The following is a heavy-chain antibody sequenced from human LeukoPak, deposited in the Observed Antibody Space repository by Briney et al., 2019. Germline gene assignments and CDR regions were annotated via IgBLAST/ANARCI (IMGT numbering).Heavy chain of an antibody. CDR2: IKAILDGGTT. CDR3: TTDCGGDSCSGRYYFDY. D-gene: IGHD2-15*01. Sequence: GGSLRLSCAASGFTFSTYIMIWVRQAPGKGLEWVGRIKAILDGGTTDYAAPVRGRFTISRDDSRNTLYLQMDSLESEDTAVYYCTTDCGGDSCSGRYYFDYWGQGALVTVSS. J-gene: IGHJ4*02. CDR1: GFTFSTYI. V-gene: IGHV3-15*01.